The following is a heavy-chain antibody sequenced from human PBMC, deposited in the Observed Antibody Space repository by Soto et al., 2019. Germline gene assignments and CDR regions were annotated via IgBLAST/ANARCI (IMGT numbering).Heavy chain of an antibody. CDR2: ISAYNGNT. CDR1: GYTFTSYG. CDR3: ARDLYDFWSGYYPSVEWFDP. V-gene: IGHV1-18*01. D-gene: IGHD3-3*01. Sequence: ASVKVSCKASGYTFTSYGISWVRQAPGQGLEWMGWISAYNGNTNYAQKLQGRVTMTTDTSTSTAYMELGSLRSDDTAVYYFARDLYDFWSGYYPSVEWFDPWGQGTLVTVSS. J-gene: IGHJ5*02.